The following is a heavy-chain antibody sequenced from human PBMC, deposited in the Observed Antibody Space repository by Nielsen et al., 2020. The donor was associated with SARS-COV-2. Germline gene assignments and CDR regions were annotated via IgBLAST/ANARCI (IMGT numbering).Heavy chain of an antibody. Sequence: SETLSLTCTVSGGSISSGDYYWSWIRRPPGKGLEWIGYIYYSGSTYYNPSLKSRVTISVDTSKNQFSLKLSSVTAADTAVYYCARGGGSYGDYVGYWGQGTLVTVSS. D-gene: IGHD4-17*01. J-gene: IGHJ4*02. V-gene: IGHV4-30-4*01. CDR1: GGSISSGDYY. CDR3: ARGGGSYGDYVGY. CDR2: IYYSGST.